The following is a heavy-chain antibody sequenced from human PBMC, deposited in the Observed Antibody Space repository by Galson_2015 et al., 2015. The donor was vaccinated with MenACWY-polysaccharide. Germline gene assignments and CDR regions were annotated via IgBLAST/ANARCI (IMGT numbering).Heavy chain of an antibody. Sequence: SLRLSCAASGLTFRGSGMHWVRQAPGKGLEWVAVIQYDGSQKQYIDSVKGRFTISRDNSKNTLYLEMNSLRAEDTALYYCAREGSRIVFHAFDVWGQETMVNVSS. CDR3: AREGSRIVFHAFDV. CDR2: IQYDGSQK. D-gene: IGHD3-10*02. CDR1: GLTFRGSG. J-gene: IGHJ3*01. V-gene: IGHV3-33*01.